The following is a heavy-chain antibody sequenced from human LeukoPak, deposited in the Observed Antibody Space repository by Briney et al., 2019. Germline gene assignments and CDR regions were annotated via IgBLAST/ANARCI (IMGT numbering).Heavy chain of an antibody. Sequence: SETLSLTCAVSGVPIASHSWWSWVRQPPAKGLGWIGEIYHTGGANYKPSLKSRVTVSVDKSKNQFSLKLSSVTAADTAVYYCASCWVGGWYFDLWGRGTLVTVSS. V-gene: IGHV4/OR15-8*01. CDR1: GVPIASHSW. J-gene: IGHJ2*01. CDR3: ASCWVGGWYFDL. CDR2: IYHTGGA. D-gene: IGHD2-15*01.